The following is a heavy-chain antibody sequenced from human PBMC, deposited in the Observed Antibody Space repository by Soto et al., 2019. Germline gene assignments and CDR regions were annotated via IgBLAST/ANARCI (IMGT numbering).Heavy chain of an antibody. D-gene: IGHD4-17*01. CDR1: GFNISSHG. CDR3: AKDHLETTVTTPSY. V-gene: IGHV3-30*02. CDR2: IWDDGRDK. Sequence: PGGSLRLSCVASGFNISSHGMHWVRQAPGKGLEWVSFIWDDGRDKYYADSVKGRFTISRDNSKNTLYLQMNSLRAEDTAVYYCAKDHLETTVTTPSYWGQGTLVTVSS. J-gene: IGHJ4*02.